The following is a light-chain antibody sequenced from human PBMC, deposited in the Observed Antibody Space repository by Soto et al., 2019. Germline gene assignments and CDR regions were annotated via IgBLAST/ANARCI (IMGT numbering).Light chain of an antibody. CDR1: SSDVGGYDY. CDR2: EVT. V-gene: IGLV2-8*01. J-gene: IGLJ1*01. Sequence: LTQPPSASGSPGRSVTISCTGTSSDVGGYDYVSWYQQHPGKAPKLMIYEVTIRPSGVSDRFSGSKSGNTASLTVSGLQAEDEADYYCSSYTGGNPSYVFGTGTKVTAL. CDR3: SSYTGGNPSYV.